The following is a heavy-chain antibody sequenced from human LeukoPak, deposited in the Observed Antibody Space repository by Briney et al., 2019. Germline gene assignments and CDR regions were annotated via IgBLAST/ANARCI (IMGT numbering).Heavy chain of an antibody. CDR3: ARLEGYYYDSSGLDY. CDR2: IYYSGST. V-gene: IGHV4-59*08. CDR1: GGSISSYY. Sequence: PSETLSLTCTVSGGSISSYYWSWIRQPPGKGLEWIGYIYYSGSTNYNPSLKSRVTISVDTSKNQFSLKLSSVNAADTAVYYCARLEGYYYDSSGLDYWGQGTLVTVSS. D-gene: IGHD3-22*01. J-gene: IGHJ4*02.